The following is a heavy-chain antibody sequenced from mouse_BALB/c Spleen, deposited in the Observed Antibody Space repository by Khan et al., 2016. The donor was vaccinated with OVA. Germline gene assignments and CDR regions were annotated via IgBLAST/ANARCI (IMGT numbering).Heavy chain of an antibody. CDR3: ARDGSRYNYAMDY. J-gene: IGHJ4*01. Sequence: QLEESGPGLVKPSQSLSLTCTVTGYSITSDYAWNWIRQFPGNKLEWMGYISYSGSTNYNPSLKSRISIKRNPSKNQFFPQLNSVTTEDTATYYCARDGSRYNYAMDYWGQGTSVTVSS. CDR2: ISYSGST. V-gene: IGHV3-2*02. CDR1: GYSITSDYA. D-gene: IGHD2-3*01.